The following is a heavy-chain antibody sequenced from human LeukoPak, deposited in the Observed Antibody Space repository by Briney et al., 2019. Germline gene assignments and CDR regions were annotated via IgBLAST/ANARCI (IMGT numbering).Heavy chain of an antibody. V-gene: IGHV3-30*02. Sequence: GGSLRLSCAASGFTFSDEGMHWDRQAPGKGLEWVSFIHVDANEIYYADSVKGRFTISRDNAKNSLYLQMNSLRAEDTAVYYCARGGTGITGTRGAVYYLGQGNLVTGSS. J-gene: IGHJ4*02. CDR2: IHVDANEI. D-gene: IGHD1-20*01. CDR3: ARGGTGITGTRGAVYY. CDR1: GFTFSDEG.